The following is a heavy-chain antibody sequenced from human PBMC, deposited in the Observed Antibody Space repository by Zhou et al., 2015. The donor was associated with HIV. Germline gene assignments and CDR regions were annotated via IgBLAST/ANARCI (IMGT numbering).Heavy chain of an antibody. J-gene: IGHJ6*02. D-gene: IGHD3-22*01. CDR3: AGGLYYYDSSGYYFRGPTYYYYYGMDV. Sequence: QVQLVQSGAEVKKPGSSVKVSCKASGGTFSSYTISWVRQAPGQGLEWMGRIIPILGIANYAQKFQGRVTITADKSTSTAYMELSSLRSEDTAVYYCAGGLYYYDSSGYYFRGPTYYYYYGMDVWGQGTTVTVSS. CDR2: IIPILGIA. CDR1: GGTFSSYT. V-gene: IGHV1-69*02.